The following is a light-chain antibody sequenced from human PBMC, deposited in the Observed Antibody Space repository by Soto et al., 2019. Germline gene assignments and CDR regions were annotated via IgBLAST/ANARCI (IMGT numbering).Light chain of an antibody. CDR2: DVS. CDR3: SSYTSSITYV. J-gene: IGLJ1*01. V-gene: IGLV2-14*01. CDR1: SSDVGGYNY. Sequence: QSDLTQPASVSGSPGQSITISCTGTSSDVGGYNYVSWYQQNPGKAPKLMIYDVSNRPSGVSNRFSGSKSGNTASLTISGLQAEDEADYYCSSYTSSITYVFGTGTKVTVL.